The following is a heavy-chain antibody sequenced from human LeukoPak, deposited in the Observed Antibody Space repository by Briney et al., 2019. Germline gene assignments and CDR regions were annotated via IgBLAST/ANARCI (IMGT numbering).Heavy chain of an antibody. CDR2: ISSSSSSI. V-gene: IGHV3-48*01. CDR1: GFTFSSYS. CDR3: ARGGAARPDY. J-gene: IGHJ4*02. D-gene: IGHD6-6*01. Sequence: PGGSLRLSCAASGFTFSSYSMNWVRQAPGKGLEWVSYISSSSSSINYADSVKGRFTISRDNAKNSVFLQMNSLRAEDTAVYYCARGGAARPDYWGQGTLVTVSS.